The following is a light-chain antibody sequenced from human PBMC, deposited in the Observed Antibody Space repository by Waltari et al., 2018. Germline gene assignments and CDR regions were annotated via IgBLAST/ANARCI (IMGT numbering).Light chain of an antibody. CDR2: GAS. Sequence: EIVMTQSPATLSVSPGERATLSCRASQSVSSNLAWFQQKPGQAPRPLIYGASTRATGIPARISGSGSGTEFTLTIGSLQSDDFAVYYCQQYGNWTFGQGTKVEVK. J-gene: IGKJ1*01. CDR3: QQYGNWT. CDR1: QSVSSN. V-gene: IGKV3-15*01.